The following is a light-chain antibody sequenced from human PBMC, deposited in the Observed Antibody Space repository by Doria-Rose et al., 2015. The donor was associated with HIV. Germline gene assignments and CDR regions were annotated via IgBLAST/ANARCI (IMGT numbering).Light chain of an antibody. CDR1: QSFSSTY. J-gene: IGKJ1*01. Sequence: ETVMTQSPGTLSLSPGERATLSCRASQSFSSTYLAWYQRKPGQAPSLLIYDGSTRATGIPDRYSASGSVTDFTLTINRLEPEDFALYYCHQYGTSWTFGQGTKVEI. V-gene: IGKV3-20*01. CDR2: DGS. CDR3: HQYGTSWT.